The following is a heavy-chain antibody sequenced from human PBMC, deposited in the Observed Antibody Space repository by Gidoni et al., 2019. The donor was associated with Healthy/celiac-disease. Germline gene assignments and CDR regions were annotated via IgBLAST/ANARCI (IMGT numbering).Heavy chain of an antibody. CDR3: ARDSRITIFGVATPADAFDI. J-gene: IGHJ3*02. D-gene: IGHD3-3*01. CDR2: IWYDGSNK. Sequence: QVQLVESGGGVVQPGRSLRLSCAASGFTFSRYGMHWVRQVPGKGLEWGEVIWYDGSNKYYADSVKGGFTISRDNSKTTLYLQMNSLRAEDTAVYYCARDSRITIFGVATPADAFDIWGQGTMVTVSS. CDR1: GFTFSRYG. V-gene: IGHV3-33*01.